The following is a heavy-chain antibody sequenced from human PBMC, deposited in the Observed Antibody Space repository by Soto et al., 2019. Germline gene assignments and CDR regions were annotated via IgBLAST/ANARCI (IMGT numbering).Heavy chain of an antibody. J-gene: IGHJ4*02. Sequence: GGSLRLSCTASGFTFGYYAMSWVGQAPGKGLEWVGFIRSKAYGGTTEYAASVKGRFTISRDDSKSIAYLQMNSLKTEDTAVYYCTRGDYVWGSYRYSPNDYWGQGTLVTVSS. CDR1: GFTFGYYA. CDR3: TRGDYVWGSYRYSPNDY. CDR2: IRSKAYGGTT. D-gene: IGHD3-16*02. V-gene: IGHV3-49*04.